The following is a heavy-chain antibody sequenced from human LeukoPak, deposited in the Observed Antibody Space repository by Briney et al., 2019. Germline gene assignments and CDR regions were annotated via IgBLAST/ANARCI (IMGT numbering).Heavy chain of an antibody. J-gene: IGHJ4*02. CDR1: GFTFSSYA. CDR2: ISGSGGST. D-gene: IGHD1-26*01. V-gene: IGHV3-23*01. Sequence: PGGSLRLSCAASGFTFSSYAMSWVRQAPGKGLEWVSAISGSGGSTYYADSVKGRFTISRDNSKNTLYLQMNSLRAEDTAVYYCAKDPVISPAKWELLNAFDYWGQGTLVTVSS. CDR3: AKDPVISPAKWELLNAFDY.